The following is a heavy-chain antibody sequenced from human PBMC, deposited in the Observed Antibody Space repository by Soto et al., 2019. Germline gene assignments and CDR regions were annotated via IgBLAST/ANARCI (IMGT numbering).Heavy chain of an antibody. Sequence: QVQLQESGPGLVKPSQTLSLTCTVSGGSISSGGYYWSWIRQHPGKGLEWIGYLYYSGSTYYNPSLKSRVTIPVDTSKSQFSLKLSSVTAADTAVYYCAGDRPTVNSGYYGMDFWFQWTTVTVSS. D-gene: IGHD4-17*01. V-gene: IGHV4-31*03. CDR3: AGDRPTVNSGYYGMDF. CDR1: GGSISSGGYY. J-gene: IGHJ6*02. CDR2: LYYSGST.